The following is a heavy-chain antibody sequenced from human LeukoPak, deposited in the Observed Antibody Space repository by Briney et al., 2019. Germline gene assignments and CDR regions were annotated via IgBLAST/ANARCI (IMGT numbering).Heavy chain of an antibody. J-gene: IGHJ2*01. CDR3: ARGITFPPGYFDL. CDR1: GGSISGSSYY. V-gene: IGHV4-61*01. CDR2: IYYSGST. D-gene: IGHD2-2*01. Sequence: SETLSLTCTVSGGSISGSSYYWSWIRQPPGKGLEWIGYIYYSGSTNYNPSLKSRVTISVDTSKNQFSLKLSSVTAADTAVYYCARGITFPPGYFDLWGRGTLVTVSS.